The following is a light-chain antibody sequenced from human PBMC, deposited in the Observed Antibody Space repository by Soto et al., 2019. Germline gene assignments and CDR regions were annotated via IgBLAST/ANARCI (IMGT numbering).Light chain of an antibody. Sequence: DIVMTQSPDSLAVSLGERATFNCKSSQSVFSSSNYRNYLAWYQQKPRQSPKLLIYWASTRESGVPDRFSGSGPGTDFTLTIGNLQAEDVAVYYCQQYYSSPPTFGQGTKVEIK. CDR3: QQYYSSPPT. CDR2: WAS. CDR1: QSVFSSSNYRNY. J-gene: IGKJ1*01. V-gene: IGKV4-1*01.